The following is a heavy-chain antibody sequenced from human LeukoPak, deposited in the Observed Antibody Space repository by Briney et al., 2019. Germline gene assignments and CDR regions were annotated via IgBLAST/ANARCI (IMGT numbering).Heavy chain of an antibody. CDR1: GFTFSSYW. V-gene: IGHV3-15*01. D-gene: IGHD6-13*01. Sequence: KTGGSLRLSCAASGFTFSSYWMNWARQAPGKGLEWVGRIKSKTDGGTTDYAAPVKGRFTISRDDSKNTLYLQMNSLKTEDTAVYYCTTGTVLKQQLVSYYWGQGTLVTVSS. J-gene: IGHJ4*02. CDR2: IKSKTDGGTT. CDR3: TTGTVLKQQLVSYY.